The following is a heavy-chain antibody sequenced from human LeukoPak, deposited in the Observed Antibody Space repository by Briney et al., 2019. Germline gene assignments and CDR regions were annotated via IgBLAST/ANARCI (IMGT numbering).Heavy chain of an antibody. V-gene: IGHV3-74*01. Sequence: GGSLRLSCAASGFTFSSYWMHWVRQAPGKGLVWVSRINTDGGSTSYADSVKGRFTISRDNAKNTLYLQMNSLRAEDTAVYYCARAVAGPGGWFDPWGQGTLVTVSS. CDR2: INTDGGST. D-gene: IGHD6-19*01. CDR3: ARAVAGPGGWFDP. CDR1: GFTFSSYW. J-gene: IGHJ5*02.